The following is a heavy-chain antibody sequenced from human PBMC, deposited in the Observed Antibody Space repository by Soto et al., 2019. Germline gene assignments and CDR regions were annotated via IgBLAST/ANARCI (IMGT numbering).Heavy chain of an antibody. Sequence: QLQLQESGPGLVKPSETLSLTCTVSGGSISSSSYYWGWIRQPPGKVLEWIGSIYYSGSTYYNPSLRSRVTISVDTSKNQFALKLSSVTAADTAVYYCARHDGICSGGSCYAEWFDPWGQGTLVTVSS. CDR3: ARHDGICSGGSCYAEWFDP. CDR1: GGSISSSSYY. CDR2: IYYSGST. D-gene: IGHD2-15*01. J-gene: IGHJ5*02. V-gene: IGHV4-39*01.